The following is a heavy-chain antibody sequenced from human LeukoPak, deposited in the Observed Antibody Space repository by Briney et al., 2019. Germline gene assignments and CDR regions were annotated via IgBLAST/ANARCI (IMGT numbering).Heavy chain of an antibody. D-gene: IGHD2-2*01. J-gene: IGHJ4*02. CDR1: GGTFSSYT. V-gene: IGHV1-69*02. CDR2: XXXILGIA. CDR3: ARSLRRHCSSTSCYYFDY. Sequence: GASVKVSCKASGGTFSSYTISWVRQAPGQGLEXXXXXXXILGIANYAQKFQGRVTITADKSTSTAYMELSSLRSEDTAVYYCARSLRRHCSSTSCYYFDYWGQGTLVTVSS.